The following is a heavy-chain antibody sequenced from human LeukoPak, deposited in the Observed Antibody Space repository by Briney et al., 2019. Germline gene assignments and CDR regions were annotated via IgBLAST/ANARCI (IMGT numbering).Heavy chain of an antibody. CDR1: GFTFSTYE. CDR2: ISSSGSTI. D-gene: IGHD1-26*01. J-gene: IGHJ4*02. CDR3: ARVFLRARSGIDY. V-gene: IGHV3-48*03. Sequence: PGGSLRLSCAASGFTFSTYEISWVRQAPGKGLEWVSYISSSGSTIYYADSVKGRFTISRANAKNSLYLQMNSLRAEDTAVYYCARVFLRARSGIDYWGQGTLVTVSA.